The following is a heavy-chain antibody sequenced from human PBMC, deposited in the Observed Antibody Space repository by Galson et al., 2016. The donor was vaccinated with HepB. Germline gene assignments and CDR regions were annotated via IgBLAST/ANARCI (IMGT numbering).Heavy chain of an antibody. CDR1: GFTFTDFY. CDR2: ISSRASTM. V-gene: IGHV3-11*01. Sequence: LRLSCAASGFTFTDFYMSWIRQAPGKGLEWVAFISSRASTMSYADSVSGRFTISRDNAKNSVYLQMNSLRAEDTAVYYCAREEILQQQLVQDSWGQGTLVTVSS. J-gene: IGHJ5*01. D-gene: IGHD6-13*01. CDR3: AREEILQQQLVQDS.